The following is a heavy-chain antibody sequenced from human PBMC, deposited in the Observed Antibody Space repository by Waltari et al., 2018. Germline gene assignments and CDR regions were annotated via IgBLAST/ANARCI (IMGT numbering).Heavy chain of an antibody. CDR2: MNPNSGST. V-gene: IGHV1-8*01. CDR1: GYTFTSYD. D-gene: IGHD3-9*01. J-gene: IGHJ6*04. CDR3: ARGSDILTGYYSGDV. Sequence: QVQLVQSGAEVKKPGASVKVSCKASGYTFTSYDINWVRQATGQGLEWMGWMNPNSGSTGYVQKFQDRVTMTRNTSISTAYMELSSLRSDDTAVYYCARGSDILTGYYSGDVWGKGTTVTVSS.